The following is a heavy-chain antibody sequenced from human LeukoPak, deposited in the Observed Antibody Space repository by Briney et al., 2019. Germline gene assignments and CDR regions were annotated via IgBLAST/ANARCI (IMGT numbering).Heavy chain of an antibody. CDR2: IIPIFGTA. CDR3: ARASIVATISYYYYGMDV. J-gene: IGHJ6*04. CDR1: GGTFSSYA. Sequence: SVKVSCKASGGTFSSYAISWARQAPGQGLEWMGGIIPIFGTANYAQKFQGRVTITADESTSTAYMELSSLRSEDTAVYYCARASIVATISYYYYGMDVWGEGTTVTVSS. D-gene: IGHD5-12*01. V-gene: IGHV1-69*13.